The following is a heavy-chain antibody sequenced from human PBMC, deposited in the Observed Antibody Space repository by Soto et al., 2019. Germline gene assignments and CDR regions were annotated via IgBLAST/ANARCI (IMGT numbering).Heavy chain of an antibody. CDR3: ARVGCSSTSCYKDYYYYGMDV. CDR2: INPNSGGT. J-gene: IGHJ6*02. V-gene: IGHV1-2*02. D-gene: IGHD2-2*02. CDR1: GSTFHDFY. Sequence: ASVLFSCPPSGSTFHDFYIHWVRQAPGQVLEWMGWINPNSGGTNYAQKFQGRVTMTRDTSISTAYMELSRLRSDDTAVYYCARVGCSSTSCYKDYYYYGMDVWGQGTTVTVS.